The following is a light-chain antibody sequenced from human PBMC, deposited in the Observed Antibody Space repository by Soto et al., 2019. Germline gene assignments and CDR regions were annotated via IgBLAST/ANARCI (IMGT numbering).Light chain of an antibody. V-gene: IGKV1-39*01. Sequence: DIQMTQSPSSLSASVGDRVTISCRASQTITTYLNWYHQKPGKAPKLQIYGASSLQSGVPSRFPGSGSGTDFTPAIGSLQPEDFATYHAHQSHSTPWTCGQGNKVEIK. CDR3: HQSHSTPWT. CDR2: GAS. J-gene: IGKJ1*01. CDR1: QTITTY.